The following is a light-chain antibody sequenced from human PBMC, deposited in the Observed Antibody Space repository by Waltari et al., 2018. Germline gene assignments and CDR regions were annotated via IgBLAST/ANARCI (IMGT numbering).Light chain of an antibody. Sequence: SYELTHPPSVSVFPGQTARITCSGDALPKQYAYWYQQKPGQAPVLVIYKDTERPSGIPERFSGSSSGTTVTLTISGVQAEDEADYYCQSADSSGTYKVFGGGTKLTVL. CDR3: QSADSSGTYKV. V-gene: IGLV3-25*03. CDR1: ALPKQY. CDR2: KDT. J-gene: IGLJ3*02.